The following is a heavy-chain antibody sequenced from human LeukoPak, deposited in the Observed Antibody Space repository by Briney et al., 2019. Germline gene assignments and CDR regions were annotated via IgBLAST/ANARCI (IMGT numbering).Heavy chain of an antibody. CDR3: APPDYDDSSGYSAPYWFDY. CDR1: GFSISSGGYS. V-gene: IGHV4-30-2*01. CDR2: IYHSGST. J-gene: IGHJ4*02. Sequence: SETLSLTCAVSGFSISSGGYSWSWIRQPPGKGLEWIMNIYHSGSTYSNPSLKSRVTISVDTNKNQFPLKQSLMTAADTAVYFCAPPDYDDSSGYSAPYWFDYWGQGTLVTVSS. D-gene: IGHD3-22*01.